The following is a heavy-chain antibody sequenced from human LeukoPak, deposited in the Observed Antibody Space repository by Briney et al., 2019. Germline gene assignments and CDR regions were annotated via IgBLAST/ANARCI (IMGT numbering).Heavy chain of an antibody. CDR1: GFTFSSYA. CDR2: ISGSGGST. Sequence: GGSLRLSCAASGFTFSSYAMSWVRQAPGKGLEWVSAISGSGGSTYYADSVKGRFTISRDNSKNTLYLQMNSLRAEDTAVYYCAKDRMVATAFEYFQHWGQGTLVTASS. CDR3: AKDRMVATAFEYFQH. J-gene: IGHJ1*01. D-gene: IGHD2-21*02. V-gene: IGHV3-23*01.